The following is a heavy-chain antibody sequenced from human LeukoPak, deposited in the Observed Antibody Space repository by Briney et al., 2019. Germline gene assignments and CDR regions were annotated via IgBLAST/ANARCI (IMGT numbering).Heavy chain of an antibody. J-gene: IGHJ4*02. CDR2: ISGSGGST. Sequence: GGSLRLSCAAPGFTFSSYAMTWVRQAPGKGLEWVSAISGSGGSTYYADSIKGQFTISRDNSKNTLYLQMNSLRAEDTAVYYCAKATVTSITIFDYWGQGTLVTVSS. D-gene: IGHD4-17*01. CDR1: GFTFSSYA. V-gene: IGHV3-23*01. CDR3: AKATVTSITIFDY.